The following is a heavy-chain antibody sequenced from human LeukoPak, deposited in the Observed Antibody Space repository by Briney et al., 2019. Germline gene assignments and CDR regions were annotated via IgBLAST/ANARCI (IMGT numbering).Heavy chain of an antibody. CDR1: GGSISSYY. CDR3: ARGPLTMTRGFDP. D-gene: IGHD4-17*01. CDR2: IYYTGST. V-gene: IGHV4-59*12. Sequence: SETLSLTCTVSGGSISSYYWSWIRQPPGKGLEWIGYIYYTGSTNYNPSLKSRVTISVDTSKNQFSLRLSSVTAADTAVYYCARGPLTMTRGFDPWGQGTLVTVSS. J-gene: IGHJ5*02.